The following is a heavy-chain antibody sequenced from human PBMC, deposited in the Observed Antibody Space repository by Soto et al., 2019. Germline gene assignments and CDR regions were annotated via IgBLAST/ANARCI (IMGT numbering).Heavy chain of an antibody. J-gene: IGHJ4*02. CDR3: ARHWGRGAAGTCYN. CDR1: GGSISSRESY. Sequence: QLQLQESGPGLVKSSETLSLTCSVSGGSISSRESYWGWIRQPPGKGLEWIGTIYFSGSTYYNPSLKSRVPLSVDTSMNQFSLQLSSVTAADTAVYDCARHWGRGAAGTCYNWGQGTLVTVSS. V-gene: IGHV4-39*01. D-gene: IGHD6-13*01. CDR2: IYFSGST.